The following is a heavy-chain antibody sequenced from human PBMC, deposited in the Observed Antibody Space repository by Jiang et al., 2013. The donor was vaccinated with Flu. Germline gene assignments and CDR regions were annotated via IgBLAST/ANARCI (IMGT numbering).Heavy chain of an antibody. D-gene: IGHD3-22*01. CDR3: ARNQSGYYDNRGGGTSDI. J-gene: IGHJ3*02. CDR2: ISRSGSTT. Sequence: YISRSGSTTYYADSVKGRFTISRDNAKNSLYLQMNSLRAEDTAVYYCARNQSGYYDNRGGGTSDIWGQGTLVTVSS. V-gene: IGHV3-11*01.